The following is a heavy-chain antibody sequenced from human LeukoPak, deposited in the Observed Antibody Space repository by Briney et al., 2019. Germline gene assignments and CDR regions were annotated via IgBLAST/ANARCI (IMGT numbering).Heavy chain of an antibody. CDR3: AKGLHRISFSFDY. J-gene: IGHJ4*02. CDR1: GFTFGDYS. CDR2: IKGDALTA. Sequence: PGGSLRLSCAASGFTFGDYSMHGARQTPGKGLEWVSLIKGDALTAHYGDSVRCGFTISRINSKNSLSLQMNGLRTEDPAFYYCAKGLHRISFSFDYWGRGTLVTVSS. V-gene: IGHV3-43*02.